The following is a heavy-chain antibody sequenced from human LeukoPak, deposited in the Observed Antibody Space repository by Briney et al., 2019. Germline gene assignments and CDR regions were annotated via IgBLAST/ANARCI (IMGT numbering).Heavy chain of an antibody. D-gene: IGHD1-26*01. V-gene: IGHV1-69*13. Sequence: GASVKVSCKASGGTFSSYAISWVRQAPGQGLEWMGGIIPIFGTANYAQKFQGRVAITADESTSTAYMELSSLRSEDTAVYYCATALGATNIGVYWGQGTLVTVSS. CDR3: ATALGATNIGVY. CDR2: IIPIFGTA. CDR1: GGTFSSYA. J-gene: IGHJ4*02.